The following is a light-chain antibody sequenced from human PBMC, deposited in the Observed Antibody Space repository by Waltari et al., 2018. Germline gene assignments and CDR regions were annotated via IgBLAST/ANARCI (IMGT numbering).Light chain of an antibody. Sequence: QSALTQPASVSGSPGQSITISCTGTSSDVGTYNYVSWYQHHPGKAPRLMISDVSNRPSGVSNRFSGSKSGNTASLTISGLQAEDEADYSCSSSTSSNTLVFGGGTKLTVL. V-gene: IGLV2-14*03. CDR1: SSDVGTYNY. CDR3: SSSTSSNTLV. J-gene: IGLJ2*01. CDR2: DVS.